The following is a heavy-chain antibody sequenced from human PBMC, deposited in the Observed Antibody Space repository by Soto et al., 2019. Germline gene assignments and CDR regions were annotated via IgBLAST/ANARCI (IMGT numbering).Heavy chain of an antibody. Sequence: GGSLRLSCAASGFTFSDYYMSWIRQAPGKGLEWVSAISGSGGSTYYADSVKGRFTISRDNSKNTLYLQMNSLRAEDTAVYYCAKVMYYDFWSGSSVSGYYYGMDVWGQGTTVTVSS. CDR1: GFTFSDYY. D-gene: IGHD3-3*01. CDR2: ISGSGGST. J-gene: IGHJ6*02. V-gene: IGHV3-23*01. CDR3: AKVMYYDFWSGSSVSGYYYGMDV.